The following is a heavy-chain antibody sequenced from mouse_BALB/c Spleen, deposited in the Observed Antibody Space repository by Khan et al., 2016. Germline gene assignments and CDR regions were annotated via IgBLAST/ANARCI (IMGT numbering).Heavy chain of an antibody. V-gene: IGHV3-8*02. CDR3: PRWDGNYGYYAMDY. CDR2: ISYSGST. CDR1: GDSITSGY. J-gene: IGHJ4*01. Sequence: EVQLQESGPSLVKPSQTLSLTCSVTGDSITSGYWNWIRKFPGNKLEYMGYISYSGSTYYNPSLKSRISITRDTSKNQYYLQLNSVTTEDTATYYGPRWDGNYGYYAMDYWGQGTSVTVSS. D-gene: IGHD2-1*01.